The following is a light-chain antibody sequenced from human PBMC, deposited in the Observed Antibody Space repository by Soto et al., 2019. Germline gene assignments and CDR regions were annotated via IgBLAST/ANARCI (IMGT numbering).Light chain of an antibody. CDR3: QQYNNWPPIT. V-gene: IGKV3-15*01. Sequence: IVMTQSPATLSVSPGERATLSCRASQSVSGNLAWYQQKPGQAPRLLIYAASTRATGIPVRFSGSGSGTEFTLTISSLQSEDFAVYYCQQYNNWPPITFGPGTKVDIK. CDR2: AAS. J-gene: IGKJ3*01. CDR1: QSVSGN.